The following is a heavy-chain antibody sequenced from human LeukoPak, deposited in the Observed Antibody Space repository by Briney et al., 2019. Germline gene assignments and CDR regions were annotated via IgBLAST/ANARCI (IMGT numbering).Heavy chain of an antibody. D-gene: IGHD2-15*01. CDR3: ARDGGESDDTNDAFDI. J-gene: IGHJ3*02. CDR2: IIPIFGTV. CDR1: GGTFSSYA. V-gene: IGHV1-69*06. Sequence: SVKVSCKASGGTFSSYAISWVRQAPGQGLEWMGGIIPIFGTVNYAQKFQGRVTITADKSTSTAYMELSSLRSEDTAVYYCARDGGESDDTNDAFDIWGQGTMVTVSS.